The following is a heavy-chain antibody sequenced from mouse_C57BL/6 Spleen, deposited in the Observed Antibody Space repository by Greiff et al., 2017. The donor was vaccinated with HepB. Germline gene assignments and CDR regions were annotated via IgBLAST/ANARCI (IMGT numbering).Heavy chain of an antibody. CDR1: GYAFSSSW. D-gene: IGHD1-1*02. J-gene: IGHJ1*03. Sequence: QVQLQQSGPELVKPGASVKISCKASGYAFSSSWMNWVKQRPGKGLEWIGRIYPGDGDTNYNGKFKGKATLTADKSSSTAYMKLSSLTSEDSAVYFCARLGGSTYFDVWGTGTTVTVSS. CDR3: ARLGGSTYFDV. V-gene: IGHV1-82*01. CDR2: IYPGDGDT.